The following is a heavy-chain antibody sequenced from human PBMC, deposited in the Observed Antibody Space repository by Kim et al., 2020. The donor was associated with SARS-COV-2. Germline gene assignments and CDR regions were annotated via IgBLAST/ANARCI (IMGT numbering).Heavy chain of an antibody. D-gene: IGHD3-22*01. CDR3: LRDRAYYYDSSGYFSDAFDN. J-gene: IGHJ3*02. V-gene: IGHV1-18*01. CDR2: ISVYNGNK. CDR1: GYTFTNYG. Sequence: ASVKVSCKASGYTFTNYGISWVRQAPGQGLEWMAWISVYNGNKNYAQKLQGRVIMTTDTSTSTAYMELRSLRSDDTAVYYCLRDRAYYYDSSGYFSDAFDNW.